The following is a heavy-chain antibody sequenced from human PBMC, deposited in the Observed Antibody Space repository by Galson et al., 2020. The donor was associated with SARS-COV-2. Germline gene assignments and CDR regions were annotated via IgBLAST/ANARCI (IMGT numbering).Heavy chain of an antibody. J-gene: IGHJ6*03. CDR3: ARGRQGVVPSPVLGLGPFYSYYYMDV. CDR2: INSGGDT. CDR1: GGSFSGYS. Sequence: SQTLSLTCAVYGGSFSGYSWTWLRQAPGKGLEWIGEINSGGDTNYSPSLSSRVTLSVDTSRNQFSLKLTSVTAADTALYFCARGRQGVVPSPVLGLGPFYSYYYMDVWGKGTTVTVSS. D-gene: IGHD3-16*01. V-gene: IGHV4-34*01.